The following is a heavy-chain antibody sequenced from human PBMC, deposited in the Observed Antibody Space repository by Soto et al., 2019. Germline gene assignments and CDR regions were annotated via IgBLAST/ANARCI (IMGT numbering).Heavy chain of an antibody. CDR2: IIPIFGTA. V-gene: IGHV1-69*01. CDR1: GGTFSSYA. CDR3: AGPKGVNAVTTQSATGQYYYYYGMDV. D-gene: IGHD4-4*01. J-gene: IGHJ6*02. Sequence: QVQLVQSGAEVKKPGSSVKVSCKASGGTFSSYAISWVRQAPGQGLEWMGGIIPIFGTANYAQKFQGRVTITADESTSTAYMELSSLRSEDTAVYYCAGPKGVNAVTTQSATGQYYYYYGMDVWGQGTTVTVSS.